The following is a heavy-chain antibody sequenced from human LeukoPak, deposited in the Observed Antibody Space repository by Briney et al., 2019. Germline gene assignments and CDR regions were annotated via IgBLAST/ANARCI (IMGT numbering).Heavy chain of an antibody. D-gene: IGHD2-15*01. Sequence: GGSLRLSCAASGFTFSSYGMHWVRQAPGKGLEWVAVIWYDGSNKYYADSVKGRFTVSRDNSKNMLYLQMNSLRAEDTAVYYCVKDKYPVVVAATLDYWGQGILVTVSS. CDR3: VKDKYPVVVAATLDY. CDR2: IWYDGSNK. V-gene: IGHV3-30*02. CDR1: GFTFSSYG. J-gene: IGHJ4*02.